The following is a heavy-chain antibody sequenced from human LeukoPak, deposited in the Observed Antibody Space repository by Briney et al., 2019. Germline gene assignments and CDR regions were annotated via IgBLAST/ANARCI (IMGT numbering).Heavy chain of an antibody. Sequence: PSETLSLTCTVSGGSISSGDYYWSWIRQPPGKGLEWIGYIYYSGSTYYNPSLKSRVTISVDTSKNQFSLKLSSVTAADTAVYYCARESRRSGYYYYVMDVWGQGTTVTVSS. CDR2: IYYSGST. CDR1: GGSISSGDYY. CDR3: ARESRRSGYYYYVMDV. V-gene: IGHV4-30-4*01. J-gene: IGHJ6*02.